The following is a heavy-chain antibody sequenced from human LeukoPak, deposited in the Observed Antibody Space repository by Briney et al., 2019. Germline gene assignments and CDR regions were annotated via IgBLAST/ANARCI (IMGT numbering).Heavy chain of an antibody. V-gene: IGHV3-48*03. CDR2: ISSSGSTI. J-gene: IGHJ3*02. Sequence: GGSLRLSCAASRFTFSSYEMNWVRQAPGKGLEWVSYISSSGSTIYYAESVKGRFTISRDNAKNSLYLQMNSLRAEDTAVYYCARDEVSFDIWGQGTMVTVSS. CDR3: ARDEVSFDI. CDR1: RFTFSSYE.